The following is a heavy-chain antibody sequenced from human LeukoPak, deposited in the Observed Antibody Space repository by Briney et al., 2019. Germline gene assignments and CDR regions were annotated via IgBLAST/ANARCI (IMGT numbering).Heavy chain of an antibody. CDR2: ISYDGSNK. Sequence: GGSLRLSCAASGFIFSSFGMHWVRQAPGKGLEWVAVISYDGSNKYYADSVKGRFTISRDNSKNTLYLQMNSLRAEDTAVYYCARSEIAAAGPDYWGQGTLVTVSS. V-gene: IGHV3-30*19. J-gene: IGHJ4*02. D-gene: IGHD6-13*01. CDR3: ARSEIAAAGPDY. CDR1: GFIFSSFG.